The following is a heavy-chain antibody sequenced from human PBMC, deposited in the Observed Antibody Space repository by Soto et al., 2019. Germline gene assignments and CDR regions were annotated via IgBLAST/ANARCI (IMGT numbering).Heavy chain of an antibody. CDR1: GGTFSSYA. J-gene: IGHJ4*02. Sequence: QVQLVQSGAEVKKPGSSVKVSCKASGGTFSSYAISWVRQAPGQGLEWMGGIIPIFGTANYAQKFQGRVTITADKSTSTAYMELSSLRSEDTAVYYCARGGYCSGGSCSGPFDYWGQETLVTVSS. CDR2: IIPIFGTA. V-gene: IGHV1-69*06. D-gene: IGHD2-15*01. CDR3: ARGGYCSGGSCSGPFDY.